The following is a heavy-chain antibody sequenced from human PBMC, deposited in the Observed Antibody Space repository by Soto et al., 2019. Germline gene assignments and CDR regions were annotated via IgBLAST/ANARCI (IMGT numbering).Heavy chain of an antibody. D-gene: IGHD6-6*01. V-gene: IGHV4-31*11. CDR2: IYYSGST. J-gene: IGHJ4*02. CDR3: ARAEEQLVFSQVFDY. Sequence: QVQLQESGPGLVKPSQTLSLTCAVSGGSVSSGSYYWSWIRQHPGKGLEWIGYIYYSGSTYYNPSLKSRVTMSVDTSKNQFSLRLSSVTAADTAVYYCARAEEQLVFSQVFDYWGQGTLVTVSS. CDR1: GGSVSSGSYY.